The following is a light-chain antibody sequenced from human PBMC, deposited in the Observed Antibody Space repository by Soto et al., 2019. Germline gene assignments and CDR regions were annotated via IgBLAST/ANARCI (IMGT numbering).Light chain of an antibody. J-gene: IGKJ1*01. CDR2: AAS. CDR3: QQYNDYWT. Sequence: DIQMTQSPSTLCASEGGRVTMACRASQSISNRLAWYQQKPGKAPKVVIYAASSLQSGVPSRFSGSGSGTEFTLTISSLQPEDFATYYCQQYNDYWTFGQGTKVDIK. V-gene: IGKV1-5*01. CDR1: QSISNR.